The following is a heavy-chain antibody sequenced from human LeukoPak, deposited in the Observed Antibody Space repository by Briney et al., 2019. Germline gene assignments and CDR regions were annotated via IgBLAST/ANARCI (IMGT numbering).Heavy chain of an antibody. D-gene: IGHD1-26*01. CDR3: ARLGRLRNWFDP. V-gene: IGHV4-34*01. Sequence: SETLSLTCAVYGGSFSGYYWSWIRQPPGKGLEWIGEINHSGSTNYNPSLKSRVTISVDTSKNQFSLKLSSVTAADTAVYYCARLGRLRNWFDPWGQGTLVTVSS. J-gene: IGHJ5*02. CDR1: GGSFSGYY. CDR2: INHSGST.